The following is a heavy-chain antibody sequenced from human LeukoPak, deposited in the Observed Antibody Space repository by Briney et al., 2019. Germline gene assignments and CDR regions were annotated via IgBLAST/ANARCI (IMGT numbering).Heavy chain of an antibody. J-gene: IGHJ4*02. Sequence: SVKVSCKASGGTFSSYAISWVRQAPGQGLEWMGRIIPILGIANYAQKFRGRVTITADKSTSTAYMELSSLRSEDTAVYYCARGIYDYVWGRIDYWGQGTLVTVSS. CDR3: ARGIYDYVWGRIDY. CDR2: IIPILGIA. CDR1: GGTFSSYA. D-gene: IGHD3-16*01. V-gene: IGHV1-69*04.